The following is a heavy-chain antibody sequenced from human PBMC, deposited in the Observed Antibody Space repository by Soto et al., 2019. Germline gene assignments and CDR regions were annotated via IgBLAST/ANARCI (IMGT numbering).Heavy chain of an antibody. CDR3: ARDQLSSGLYVWFDP. J-gene: IGHJ5*02. V-gene: IGHV4-59*01. Sequence: PSETLSLTCTVSGGSISAYYGSWIRQPPGKGLEWIGYIYYDGSTSYNPSLRSRVTISVDTSKNQFSLILSSVTSADTAVYYCARDQLSSGLYVWFDPWGQGTLVTVSS. CDR1: GGSISAYY. D-gene: IGHD6-25*01. CDR2: IYYDGST.